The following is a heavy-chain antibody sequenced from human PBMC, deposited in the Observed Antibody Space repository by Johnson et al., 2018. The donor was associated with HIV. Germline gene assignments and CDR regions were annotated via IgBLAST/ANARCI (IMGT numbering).Heavy chain of an antibody. CDR2: IGAAGDT. D-gene: IGHD2-2*01. V-gene: IGHV3-13*01. J-gene: IGHJ3*02. CDR3: ARDRGSYYGDAFDI. CDR1: GFTFSNYD. Sequence: VQLVESGGGLVHPGGSLRLSCVASGFTFSNYDMHWVRQATGKGLEWVSVIGAAGDTYYPGSVKGRFTISRENAKNSLYLQMNSLRAEDTAVYYCARDRGSYYGDAFDIWGQGTMVTVSS.